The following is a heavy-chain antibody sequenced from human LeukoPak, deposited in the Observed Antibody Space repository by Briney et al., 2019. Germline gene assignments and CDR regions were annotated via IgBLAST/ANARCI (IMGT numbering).Heavy chain of an antibody. CDR3: ASIYGDYDGY. J-gene: IGHJ4*02. V-gene: IGHV3-21*01. CDR1: GFTFSSYS. Sequence: PGGSLRLSCAASGFTFSSYSMNWVRQAPRKGLEWVSSISSSSSYIYYADSVKGRFTISRDNAKNSLYLQMNSLRAEDTAVYYCASIYGDYDGYWGQGTLVTVSS. CDR2: ISSSSSYI. D-gene: IGHD4-17*01.